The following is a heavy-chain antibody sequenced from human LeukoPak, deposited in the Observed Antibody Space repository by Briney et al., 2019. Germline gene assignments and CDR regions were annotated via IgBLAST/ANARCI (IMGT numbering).Heavy chain of an antibody. CDR2: ISNSAVST. V-gene: IGHV3-23*01. D-gene: IGHD2/OR15-2a*01. CDR1: GFTFSSDS. CDR3: AKDSFSTM. Sequence: PGGSLRLSCAASGFTFSSDSMTWVRQAPGKGLEWVSTISNSAVSTFYADPAKGRFSISRDNSKNTLYLHMSSLSAEDTAMYYCAKDSFSTMWGPGTLVTLYS. J-gene: IGHJ4*02.